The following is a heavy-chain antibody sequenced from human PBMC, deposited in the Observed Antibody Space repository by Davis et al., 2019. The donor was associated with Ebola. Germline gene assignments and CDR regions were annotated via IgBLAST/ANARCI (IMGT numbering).Heavy chain of an antibody. V-gene: IGHV1-18*01. CDR2: MFTYNGNT. J-gene: IGHJ5*02. Sequence: ASVKVSCKFSGGPYDDHGINWVRQAPGRGLEWIGYMFTYNGNTNYAQKLQGRVTMTTDTSTSTAYMELRSLRSDDTAVYYCARGITMIVVNNWFDPWGQGTLVTVSS. CDR3: ARGITMIVVNNWFDP. D-gene: IGHD3-22*01. CDR1: GGPYDDHG.